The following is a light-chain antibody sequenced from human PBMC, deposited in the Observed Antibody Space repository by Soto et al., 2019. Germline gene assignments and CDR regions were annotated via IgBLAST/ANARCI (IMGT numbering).Light chain of an antibody. V-gene: IGKV1-39*01. Sequence: DIQMTQSPSSLSASVGDRVTITCRASQSITTYLNWYRQKPGKAPQLLIYVASSLQSGVPSRFSGSGSGTDFALTISSLQPEDFASYYCQQSSSIPYTFGQGTKVDIK. CDR2: VAS. J-gene: IGKJ2*01. CDR3: QQSSSIPYT. CDR1: QSITTY.